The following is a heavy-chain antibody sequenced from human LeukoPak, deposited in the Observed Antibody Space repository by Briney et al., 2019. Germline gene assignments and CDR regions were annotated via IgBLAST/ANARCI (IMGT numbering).Heavy chain of an antibody. J-gene: IGHJ4*02. CDR2: ISYDGSDK. Sequence: GRSLRLSCAGSGFTSGFPFSSFSMHWVRQAPGKGLERVSVISYDGSDKQYADSVRGRFTIPRDNSKGTVFLQMNGLTVEDTAIYYCARDPAAAGFDSWGQGTLVSVSS. CDR3: ARDPAAAGFDS. CDR1: GFPFSSFS. D-gene: IGHD6-13*01. V-gene: IGHV3-30*04.